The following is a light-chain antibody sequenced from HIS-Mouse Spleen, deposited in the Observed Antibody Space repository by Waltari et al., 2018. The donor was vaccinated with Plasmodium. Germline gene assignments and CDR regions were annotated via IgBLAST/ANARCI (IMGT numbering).Light chain of an antibody. CDR1: QSVSSN. V-gene: IGKV3-15*01. CDR3: QQYNNWSFT. CDR2: GAA. Sequence: IVMTQSPSTLSVSPGGQAPLTCRSRQSVSSNLAWYQQKPGQAPRLLIYGAATRPTGIPARFSGSGSGTECTPTISSLQSEDFAVYYCQQYNNWSFTFGHGTKVDIK. J-gene: IGKJ3*01.